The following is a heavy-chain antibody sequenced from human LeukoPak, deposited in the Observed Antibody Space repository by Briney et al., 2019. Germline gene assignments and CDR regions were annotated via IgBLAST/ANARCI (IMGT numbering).Heavy chain of an antibody. CDR2: IIPIFGTA. Sequence: SVKVSCKASGGTFSSYAISWVRQAPGQGLEWMGGIIPIFGTANYAQKFQGRVTITADESTSTAYMELSSLRSEDTAVYYCARDPDIAAAGTPHYYYYYGMDVWGQGTTVTVSS. V-gene: IGHV1-69*13. CDR3: ARDPDIAAAGTPHYYYYYGMDV. J-gene: IGHJ6*02. D-gene: IGHD6-13*01. CDR1: GGTFSSYA.